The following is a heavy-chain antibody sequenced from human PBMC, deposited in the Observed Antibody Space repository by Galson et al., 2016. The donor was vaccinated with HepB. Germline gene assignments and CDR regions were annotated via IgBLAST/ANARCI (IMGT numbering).Heavy chain of an antibody. CDR1: GGSISDRLYY. CDR3: ARLHYDSGGGY. Sequence: SETLSLTCFVSGGSISDRLYYWAWIRQPPGKGLEWIATVYYAGNTYYNPSLNGRVTISLDASRREFYLKLTSLTAADTAVYFCARLHYDSGGGYWGQGTLVTAS. J-gene: IGHJ4*02. D-gene: IGHD3-16*01. CDR2: VYYAGNT. V-gene: IGHV4-39*01.